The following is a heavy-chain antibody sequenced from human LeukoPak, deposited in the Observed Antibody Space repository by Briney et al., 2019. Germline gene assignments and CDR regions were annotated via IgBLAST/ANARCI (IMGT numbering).Heavy chain of an antibody. CDR1: GYTFTTYG. V-gene: IGHV1-18*01. Sequence: GASVKVSCKASGYTFTTYGISWVRQAPGQGLEWVGWISGYSGNTDSAQKFQDRVTMTTDTSTSTAYMELRSLSSDDTAVYYCARDYRGSYYFYWGQGTLVTVSS. D-gene: IGHD1-26*01. CDR2: ISGYSGNT. J-gene: IGHJ4*02. CDR3: ARDYRGSYYFY.